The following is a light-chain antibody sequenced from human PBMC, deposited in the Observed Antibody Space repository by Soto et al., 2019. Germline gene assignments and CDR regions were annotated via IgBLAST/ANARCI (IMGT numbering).Light chain of an antibody. CDR2: GAS. V-gene: IGKV3D-15*01. J-gene: IGKJ4*01. CDR3: QQYNNWPPLT. CDR1: QTVNSN. Sequence: EIVMTQSPATLSVSPGERATLSCRASQTVNSNLAWYQKRPGQAPRLLSYGASTRAPGIPARFSGSGSGTEFTLTFGSLQSEDFAVYYCQQYNNWPPLTFGGGTKVDI.